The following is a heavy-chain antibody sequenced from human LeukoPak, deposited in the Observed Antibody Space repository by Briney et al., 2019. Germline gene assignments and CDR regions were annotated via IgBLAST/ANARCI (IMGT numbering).Heavy chain of an antibody. D-gene: IGHD3-22*01. CDR1: GYTFTSYA. V-gene: IGHV1-3*01. CDR3: ARFPIPYYYDSSGYQYFDY. CDR2: INAGNGNT. Sequence: ASVKVSCKASGYTFTSYAMHWVRQAPGQRLEWMGWINAGNGNTKYSQEFQGRVTITRDTSASTAYMELSSLRSEDTAVYYCARFPIPYYYDSSGYQYFDYWGQGTLVTVSS. J-gene: IGHJ4*02.